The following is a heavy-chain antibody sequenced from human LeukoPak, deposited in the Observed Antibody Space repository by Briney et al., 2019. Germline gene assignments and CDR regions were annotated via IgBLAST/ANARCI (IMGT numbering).Heavy chain of an antibody. J-gene: IGHJ4*02. CDR3: AKERSGTYLLDS. CDR1: GFNFDDYA. CDR2: ISWDSAHI. V-gene: IGHV3-9*01. Sequence: GGSLRLSCTVSGFNFDDYAMHWVRQAPGKGLEWVSGISWDSAHIGYVDSARGRFTNSRDNAKNSLYLQMNGLRAEDTALYYCAKERSGTYLLDSWGQGTLVTVSS. D-gene: IGHD1-26*01.